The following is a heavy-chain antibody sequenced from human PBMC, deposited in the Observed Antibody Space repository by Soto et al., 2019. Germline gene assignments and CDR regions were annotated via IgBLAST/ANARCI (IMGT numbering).Heavy chain of an antibody. J-gene: IGHJ4*02. CDR1: GFTFTHYW. CDR3: ARNRVWEMLDY. CDR2: INIDGTEK. D-gene: IGHD1-26*01. V-gene: IGHV3-7*01. Sequence: EVQLVESGGALVQPGGSLRLSCATSGFTFTHYWMNWVRQAPGKGLEWVANINIDGTEKYYGDSVKGRFTISRDNAKNSLYLKMDSLRDEDMAVYYCARNRVWEMLDYWGQGTLVTVSS.